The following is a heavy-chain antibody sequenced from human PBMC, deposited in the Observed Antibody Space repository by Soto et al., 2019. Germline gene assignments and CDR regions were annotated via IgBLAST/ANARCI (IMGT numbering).Heavy chain of an antibody. CDR1: GDSISSGGYY. J-gene: IGHJ4*02. CDR2: IYYSGST. V-gene: IGHV4-31*03. D-gene: IGHD2-2*01. CDR3: ASIVVPAAPFDY. Sequence: QVQLQESGPGLVKPSQTLSLTCTVSGDSISSGGYYWTWIRQHPGKGLEWIGYIYYSGSTYYNPSLKSRVSXXIXASKNQFSLKLSSVTAADTAVYYCASIVVPAAPFDYWGQGTLVTVSS.